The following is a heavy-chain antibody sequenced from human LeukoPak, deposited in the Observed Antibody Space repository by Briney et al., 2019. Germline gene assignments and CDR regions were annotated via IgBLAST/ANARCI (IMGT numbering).Heavy chain of an antibody. D-gene: IGHD6-19*01. CDR3: ARPISSGSIDY. J-gene: IGHJ4*02. CDR2: ITTDGSST. V-gene: IGHV3-74*03. CDR1: GFTFSTYW. Sequence: GGSLRLSCAASGFTFSTYWMHWVRQGPGKRLLWVSRITTDGSSTKYADSVKGRFTISRDNAKNTLYLQMNSLRAEDTAVYYCARPISSGSIDYWGQGTLVIVSS.